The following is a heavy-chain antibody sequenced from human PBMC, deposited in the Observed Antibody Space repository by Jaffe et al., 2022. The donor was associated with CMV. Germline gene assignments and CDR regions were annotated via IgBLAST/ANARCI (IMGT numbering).Heavy chain of an antibody. CDR1: GGSISSSNW. CDR3: ASNRDGYNSLSAFDI. CDR2: IYHSGST. J-gene: IGHJ3*02. D-gene: IGHD5-12*01. V-gene: IGHV4-4*02. Sequence: QVQLQESGPGLVKPSGTLSLTCAVSGGSISSSNWWSWVRQPPGKGLEWIGEIYHSGSTNYNPSLKSRVTISVDKSKNQFSLKLSSVTAADTAVYYCASNRDGYNSLSAFDIWGQGTMVTVSS.